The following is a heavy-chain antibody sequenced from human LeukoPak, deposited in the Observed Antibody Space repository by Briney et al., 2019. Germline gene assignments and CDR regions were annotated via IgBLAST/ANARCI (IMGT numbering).Heavy chain of an antibody. D-gene: IGHD4-17*01. CDR1: GFTFDDYA. CDR2: ISCNSDSI. V-gene: IGHV3-9*01. J-gene: IGHJ4*02. CDR3: AKAETVTSNFDY. Sequence: GRSLRLSCAASGFTFDDYAMHWVRQAPGKGLEWVSGISCNSDSIGYADSVKGRFTISRDNAKNSLYLQMNSLRAEDTALYYCAKAETVTSNFDYWGQGTLVTVSS.